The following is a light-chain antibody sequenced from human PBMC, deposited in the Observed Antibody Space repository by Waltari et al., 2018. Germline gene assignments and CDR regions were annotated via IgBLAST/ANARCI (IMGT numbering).Light chain of an antibody. CDR1: QGISNW. Sequence: DIQMTQSPSSLSASVGDRVTITRRASQGISNWLAWYQQKPGKAPNLLIYRASNLETGVPSRFSGSGSGTDFTLTISSLQPEDIATYYCQQHNNSPRTFGQGTKVEIK. CDR3: QQHNNSPRT. J-gene: IGKJ1*01. CDR2: RAS. V-gene: IGKV1-33*01.